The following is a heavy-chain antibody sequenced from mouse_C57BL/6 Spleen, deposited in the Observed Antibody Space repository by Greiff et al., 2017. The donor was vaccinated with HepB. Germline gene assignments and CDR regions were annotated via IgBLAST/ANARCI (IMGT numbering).Heavy chain of an antibody. D-gene: IGHD3-1*01. CDR1: GFTFSSYA. CDR3: ARDRAYDY. CDR2: ISDGGSYT. Sequence: EVQLVESGGGLVKPGGSLKLSCAASGFTFSSYAMSWVRQTPEKRLEWVATISDGGSYTYYPDNVKVRFTISRDNAKNNLYLQMSHLKSEDTAMYYCARDRAYDYWGQGTTLTVSS. V-gene: IGHV5-4*01. J-gene: IGHJ2*01.